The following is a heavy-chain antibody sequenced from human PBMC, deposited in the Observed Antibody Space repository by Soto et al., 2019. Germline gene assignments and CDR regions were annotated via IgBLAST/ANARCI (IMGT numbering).Heavy chain of an antibody. CDR1: ACSNFA. V-gene: IGHV1-69*06. J-gene: IGHJ4*02. D-gene: IGHD2-2*01. CDR2: IIPKVDKT. CDR3: ARGPGDFVVEPGAPSVVVAYFAH. Sequence: KVSCKASACSNFAISWVRQAPGQGPEWLGGIIPKVDKTKYAQKFHGRLTITADRSTNTVYMELVNLRSEDTAVYYCARGPGDFVVEPGAPSVVVAYFAHWGQGSPVTVSS.